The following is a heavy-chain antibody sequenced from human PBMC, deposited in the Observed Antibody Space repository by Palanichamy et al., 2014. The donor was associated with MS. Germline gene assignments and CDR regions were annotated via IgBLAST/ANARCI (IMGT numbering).Heavy chain of an antibody. J-gene: IGHJ6*02. CDR2: VDSGKGKT. CDR1: GYNFTSDA. Sequence: QVHLLQPGAEVKKPGASVKVSCKASGYNFTSDAMHWVRQAPGQRLEWMGWVDSGKGKTKYSQRFQGRLTITWDTSATTVYMDLSSLRSEDTAVYYCARTTNRGFYYGMDVWGQGTTVTVSS. V-gene: IGHV1-3*01. D-gene: IGHD1-1*01. CDR3: ARTTNRGFYYGMDV.